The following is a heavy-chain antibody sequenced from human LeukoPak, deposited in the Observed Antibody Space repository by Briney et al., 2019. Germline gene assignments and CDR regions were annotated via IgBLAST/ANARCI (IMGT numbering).Heavy chain of an antibody. Sequence: ASVKVSCKASGYTFSGYYMHWVRQAPGQGLEWMGWINPNSGGTNYAQKFQGRVTMTRDTSISTAYMELSRLRSDDTAVYYCARVPRGVGATKDYWGQGTLVTVSS. CDR2: INPNSGGT. D-gene: IGHD1-26*01. J-gene: IGHJ4*02. CDR3: ARVPRGVGATKDY. CDR1: GYTFSGYY. V-gene: IGHV1-2*02.